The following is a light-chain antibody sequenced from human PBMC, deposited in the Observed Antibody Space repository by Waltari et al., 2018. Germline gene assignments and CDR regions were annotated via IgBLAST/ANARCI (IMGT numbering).Light chain of an antibody. V-gene: IGKV1-27*01. Sequence: DIQMTQSPSSLSTSVGARVTITCRASQDINNDLAWYQQKPGKVPKRLIYAASNLQSGVPSRFSGSGSGTDFTLTIASLQPEDVASYYCQKYDSVPLTFGGGTKVEIK. CDR1: QDINND. CDR3: QKYDSVPLT. CDR2: AAS. J-gene: IGKJ4*01.